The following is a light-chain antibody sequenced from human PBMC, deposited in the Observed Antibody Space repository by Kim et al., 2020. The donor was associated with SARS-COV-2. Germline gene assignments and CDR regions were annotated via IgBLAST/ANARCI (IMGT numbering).Light chain of an antibody. V-gene: IGKV1-33*01. J-gene: IGKJ1*01. CDR3: QQYANLPWT. CDR1: QDIGNK. CDR2: GAS. Sequence: DIQMTQSPSSLSASEGDRVTLTCQASQDIGNKLNWYRQRPGKAPELLLYGASNLKTGVPARFSGSGSATHFTFTINSLQPEDIATYYCQQYANLPWTFGQGTKV.